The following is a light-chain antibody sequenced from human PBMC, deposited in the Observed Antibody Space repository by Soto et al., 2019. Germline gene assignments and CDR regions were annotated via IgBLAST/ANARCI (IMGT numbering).Light chain of an antibody. V-gene: IGKV3-15*01. CDR3: QQYKSYSRM. J-gene: IGKJ1*01. CDR1: QSVSSS. Sequence: DMVMTQSPATLSVSPGERATLSCRASQSVSSSLAWYQQKPGRSPRLLIYGASTRATGIPARFSGSGSGTEFTLTISSLQPEDFATYYCQQYKSYSRMFGQGTKVDIK. CDR2: GAS.